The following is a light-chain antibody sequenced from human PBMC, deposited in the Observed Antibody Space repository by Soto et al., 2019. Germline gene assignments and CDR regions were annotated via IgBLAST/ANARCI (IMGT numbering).Light chain of an antibody. CDR3: QQHHNWLPIT. J-gene: IGKJ5*01. CDR2: GAS. Sequence: PGQRATLSCRASVSVRTDLAWYQQQPGQAPRLRIYGASTRAAGVPVRFSGSGSGSEFTLTIDTLQSEDFAVYYCQQHHNWLPITVGQVTRLEFK. V-gene: IGKV3-15*01. CDR1: VSVRTD.